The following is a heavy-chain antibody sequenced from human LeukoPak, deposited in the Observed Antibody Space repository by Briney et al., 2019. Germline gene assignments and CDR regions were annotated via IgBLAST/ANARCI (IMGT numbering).Heavy chain of an antibody. CDR3: ARDDGMDV. CDR1: GLTFSSDS. CDR2: ISSISSYI. J-gene: IGHJ6*02. Sequence: CLRPSCAASGLTFSSDSMNWGRQAPRKGLWWVSSISSISSYIYYADSVKVRFTNSRDNAKNSLYLQRNMLTAQNRPVFYVARDDGMDVWRQATTVTVSS. V-gene: IGHV3-21*01.